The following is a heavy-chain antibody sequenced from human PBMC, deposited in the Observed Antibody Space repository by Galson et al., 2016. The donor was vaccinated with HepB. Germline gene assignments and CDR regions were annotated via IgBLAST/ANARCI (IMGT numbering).Heavy chain of an antibody. V-gene: IGHV4-39*01. CDR3: ASRSLLGRGYYFDY. D-gene: IGHD2-15*01. CDR1: GGSLIGTNYY. CDR2: MYYGGST. J-gene: IGHJ4*01. Sequence: SETLSLTCSVSGGSLIGTNYYWGWIRQPPGKALEWIGTMYYGGSTHYNPSLERRVTISVDKSRNQFSLMLTSVTAADTAVFFCASRSLLGRGYYFDYWGHGTLVAVSS.